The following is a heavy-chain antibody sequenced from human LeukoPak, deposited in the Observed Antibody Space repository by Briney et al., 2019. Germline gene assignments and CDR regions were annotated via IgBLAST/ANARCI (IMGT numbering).Heavy chain of an antibody. Sequence: GGSLRLSCAASGFTFATYWMHWVRQAPGKGLEWVANIKEDGSVKNYVGSVKGRFTISRDNAKNSLYLQMNSPRAEDTAVYYCMKGSPFGDHWGQGILVTVSS. CDR1: GFTFATYW. D-gene: IGHD3-16*01. CDR2: IKEDGSVK. J-gene: IGHJ4*02. CDR3: MKGSPFGDH. V-gene: IGHV3-7*03.